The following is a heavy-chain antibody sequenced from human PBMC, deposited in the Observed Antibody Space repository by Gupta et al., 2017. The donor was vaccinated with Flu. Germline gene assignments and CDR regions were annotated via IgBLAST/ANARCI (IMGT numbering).Heavy chain of an antibody. Sequence: QVQLQESGPGLVKPSETLSLTCTVSGGSISSYSWSWIRQPAGKGLEWIGRIYTSGSTNYNPSLKSRVTMSVDTSKNQFSLKLSSVTAADTAVYYCARDMGDVLDLRFDPWGQGTLVTVSS. CDR2: IYTSGST. CDR3: ARDMGDVLDLRFDP. CDR1: GGSISSYS. J-gene: IGHJ5*02. V-gene: IGHV4-4*07. D-gene: IGHD1-26*01.